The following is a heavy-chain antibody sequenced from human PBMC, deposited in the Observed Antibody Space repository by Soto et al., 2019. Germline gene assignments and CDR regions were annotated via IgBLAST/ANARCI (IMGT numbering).Heavy chain of an antibody. V-gene: IGHV1-69*12. CDR3: ARDRYYDILTGSSFDY. D-gene: IGHD3-9*01. CDR2: IIPIFGTA. J-gene: IGHJ4*02. Sequence: QVQLVQSGAEVKKPGSSVKVSCKASGGTFSSYAISWVRQAPGQGLEWMGGIIPIFGTANYAQKFQGRVTITADVSTSTAYMELGSLRSEDTAVYYCARDRYYDILTGSSFDYWGQGALVTVSS. CDR1: GGTFSSYA.